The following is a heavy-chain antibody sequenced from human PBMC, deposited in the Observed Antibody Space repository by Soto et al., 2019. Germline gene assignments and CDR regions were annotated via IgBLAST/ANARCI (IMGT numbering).Heavy chain of an antibody. J-gene: IGHJ5*02. V-gene: IGHV4-59*01. Sequence: QVQLQESGPGLVKPSETLSLTCTVSGGSISSYYWSWIRQPPGKGLEWIGYIYYSGSTNYNPSLKSRVTISVDTSKNQFSLKLSSVTAADTAVYYCAGDRYSSSWQNWFDPWGQGTLVTVSS. CDR2: IYYSGST. CDR3: AGDRYSSSWQNWFDP. CDR1: GGSISSYY. D-gene: IGHD6-13*01.